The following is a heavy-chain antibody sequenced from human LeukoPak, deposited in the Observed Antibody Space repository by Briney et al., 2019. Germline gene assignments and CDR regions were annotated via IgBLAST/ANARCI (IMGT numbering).Heavy chain of an antibody. V-gene: IGHV1-69*06. J-gene: IGHJ3*02. D-gene: IGHD1-26*01. CDR3: ARSDHNSWNAFDI. Sequence: SVKVSCKASGGTFSNYAISWVRQAPGQGLEWMGGIIPIFGTANYAQKFRGRVTITADKSTRTAYMELSSLRSEDTAVYYCARSDHNSWNAFDIWGQGTMVTVSS. CDR1: GGTFSNYA. CDR2: IIPIFGTA.